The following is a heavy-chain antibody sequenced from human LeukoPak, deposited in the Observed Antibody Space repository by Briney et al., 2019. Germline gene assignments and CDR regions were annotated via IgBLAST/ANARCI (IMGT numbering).Heavy chain of an antibody. CDR2: ISSSCSTI. J-gene: IGHJ6*03. Sequence: GGSLRLSCAASGFTVSSYEMNWVRQAPGKGLEWVSYISSSCSTIYYADSVKGGFTISRDNAKSSLYLKMNSLRAEDTAVYNCARRSGSYYEDYYYYYMDVWGKGTTVTVSS. D-gene: IGHD1-26*01. CDR3: ARRSGSYYEDYYYYYMDV. CDR1: GFTVSSYE. V-gene: IGHV3-48*03.